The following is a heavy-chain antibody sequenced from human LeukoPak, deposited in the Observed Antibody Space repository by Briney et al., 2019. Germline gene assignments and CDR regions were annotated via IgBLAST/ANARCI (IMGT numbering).Heavy chain of an antibody. Sequence: SGPTLVNPTQTLTLTRTFSGFSLSTSGMCVSWIRQPPGKALEWLARIDWDDDKYYSTSLKTRLTISKDTSKNQVVLTMTNMDPVDTATYYCARHDYYDSSGYSWGQGTLVTVSS. J-gene: IGHJ5*02. V-gene: IGHV2-70*11. D-gene: IGHD3-22*01. CDR1: GFSLSTSGMC. CDR3: ARHDYYDSSGYS. CDR2: IDWDDDK.